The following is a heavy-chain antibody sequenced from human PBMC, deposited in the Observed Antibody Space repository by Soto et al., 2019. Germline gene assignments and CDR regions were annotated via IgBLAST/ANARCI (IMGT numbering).Heavy chain of an antibody. Sequence: SLRLSCAASGFTFSSYGMHWVRQAPGKGLEWVAVIWYDGSNKYYADSVKGRFTISRDNSKNTLYLQMNSLRAEDTAVYYCAREWYCSSTSCYRNHGYGDAFDIWGQGTMVTVS. CDR3: AREWYCSSTSCYRNHGYGDAFDI. CDR2: IWYDGSNK. J-gene: IGHJ3*02. V-gene: IGHV3-33*01. CDR1: GFTFSSYG. D-gene: IGHD2-2*01.